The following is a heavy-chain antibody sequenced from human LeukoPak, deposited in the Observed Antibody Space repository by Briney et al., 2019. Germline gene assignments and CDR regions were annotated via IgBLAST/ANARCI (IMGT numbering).Heavy chain of an antibody. Sequence: GGSLRLSCAASGFTFRSYAMSWVRQAPGKGLEWVLAISGSGASTYYADSVKGRFTISRDNSKNTLYLQMNSLRAEDTAVYYCEGTYYYDSSDDYWGQGTLVTVSS. V-gene: IGHV3-23*01. CDR3: EGTYYYDSSDDY. D-gene: IGHD3-22*01. J-gene: IGHJ4*02. CDR1: GFTFRSYA. CDR2: ISGSGAST.